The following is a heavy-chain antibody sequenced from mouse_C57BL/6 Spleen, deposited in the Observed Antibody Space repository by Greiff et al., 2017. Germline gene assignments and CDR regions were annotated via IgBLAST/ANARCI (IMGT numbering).Heavy chain of an antibody. V-gene: IGHV1-58*01. CDR3: ARGDYYGNYDYAMDY. Sequence: VQLQQSGAELVRPGSSVKMSCKTSGYTFTSYGIHWVKQRPGQGLEWIGYIYIGNGYTEYNEKFKGKATLTSDPPSSTAYMQLSRLTSEDSAIYFCARGDYYGNYDYAMDYWGQGTPVTVSS. CDR2: IYIGNGYT. D-gene: IGHD2-1*01. CDR1: GYTFTSYG. J-gene: IGHJ4*01.